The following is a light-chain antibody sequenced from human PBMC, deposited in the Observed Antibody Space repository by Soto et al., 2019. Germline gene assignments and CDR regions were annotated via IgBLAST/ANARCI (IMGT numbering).Light chain of an antibody. CDR1: QGISSY. CDR3: QQYYSYPPWT. V-gene: IGKV1-8*01. J-gene: IGKJ5*01. CDR2: AAS. Sequence: AIRLNQSLYSFSAYTGERVTLTCLASQGISSYLAWYQQKPGKAPKLLIYAASTLQSGVPSRFSGSGSGTDFTLTISCLQSEDFATYYCQQYYSYPPWTFGQGTRLAIK.